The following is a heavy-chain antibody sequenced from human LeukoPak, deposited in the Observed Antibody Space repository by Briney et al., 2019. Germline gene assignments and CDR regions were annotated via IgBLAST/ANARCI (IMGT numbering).Heavy chain of an antibody. CDR3: ARHGSAFVDTAMVFAFDI. D-gene: IGHD5-18*01. CDR2: IYPGDSDT. V-gene: IGHV5-51*01. J-gene: IGHJ3*02. Sequence: GESLKISCKGSGYSFTSYWIGWVRQMPGKGLEWMGIIYPGDSDTRYSPSFQGQVTISADKSISTAYLQWGSLKASDTAMYYCARHGSAFVDTAMVFAFDIWGQGTMVTVSS. CDR1: GYSFTSYW.